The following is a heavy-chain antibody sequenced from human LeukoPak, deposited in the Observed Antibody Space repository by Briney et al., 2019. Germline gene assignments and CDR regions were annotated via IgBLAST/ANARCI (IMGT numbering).Heavy chain of an antibody. CDR2: MNPNSGNT. CDR1: GYTFTSYD. CDR3: ARDIVATIALDY. Sequence: ASVKVSCKASGYTFTSYDINWVRQATGQGLEWMGWMNPNSGNTGYAQKFQGRVTMTRNTSISTAYMELSSLRSEDTAVYYCARDIVATIALDYWGQGTLVTVSS. V-gene: IGHV1-8*01. J-gene: IGHJ4*02. D-gene: IGHD5-12*01.